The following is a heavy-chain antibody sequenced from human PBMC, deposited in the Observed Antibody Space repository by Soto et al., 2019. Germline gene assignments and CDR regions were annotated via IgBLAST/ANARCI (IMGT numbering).Heavy chain of an antibody. Sequence: VKVSFTASGYTFTNYAILWVRQAPGQGLEWMGGIIPIFGTANYAQKFQGRVTITADESTSTAYMELSSLRSEDTAVYYCASGDGYNSHSFDYWGQGTLVTVSS. D-gene: IGHD2-21*01. CDR2: IIPIFGTA. J-gene: IGHJ4*02. CDR1: GYTFTNYA. V-gene: IGHV1-69*13. CDR3: ASGDGYNSHSFDY.